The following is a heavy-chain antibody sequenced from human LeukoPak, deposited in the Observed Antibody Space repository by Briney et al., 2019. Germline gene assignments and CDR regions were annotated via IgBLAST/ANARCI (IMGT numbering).Heavy chain of an antibody. CDR2: IRKSNDTT. CDR1: GFTFSSYD. V-gene: IGHV3-23*01. CDR3: AKTFLTRTYCGGDCAFDS. D-gene: IGHD2-21*02. Sequence: GGSLRLSCAASGFTFSSYDMSWVRQAPGKGLEWVSAIRKSNDTTDYADPVKGRFTISRDNSRNTLYLEMTRLRAEDTAVYYCAKTFLTRTYCGGDCAFDSWGQGTLVTVSS. J-gene: IGHJ4*02.